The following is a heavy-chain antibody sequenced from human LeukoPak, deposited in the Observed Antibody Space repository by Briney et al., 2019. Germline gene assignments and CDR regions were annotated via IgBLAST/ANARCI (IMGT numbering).Heavy chain of an antibody. CDR1: GFTFSSYA. D-gene: IGHD3-3*01. Sequence: PGGSLRLSCAASGFTFSSYAMSWVRQAPGKGLEWVSAISGSGGSTYYADSVKGRFTISRDNSKNTLYLQMNSLRAEDTAVYYCAREVVIIRYYYGMDVWGQGTTVTVSS. CDR2: ISGSGGST. V-gene: IGHV3-23*01. J-gene: IGHJ6*02. CDR3: AREVVIIRYYYGMDV.